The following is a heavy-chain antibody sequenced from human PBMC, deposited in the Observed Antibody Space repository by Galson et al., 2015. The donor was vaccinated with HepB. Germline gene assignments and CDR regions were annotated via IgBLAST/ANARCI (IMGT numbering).Heavy chain of an antibody. CDR1: GFTFSTYA. J-gene: IGHJ5*02. V-gene: IGHV3-23*01. CDR3: AKTVVPAAIWGWFDP. CDR2: ISSDGGST. D-gene: IGHD2-2*02. Sequence: SLRLSCAVSGFTFSTYAMNWVRQAPGKGLEWVSTISSDGGSTYYADSVKGRFSIYRDNSKKTLYLQMSSLRVEDTAVYHCAKTVVPAAIWGWFDPWGQGTLVTVSS.